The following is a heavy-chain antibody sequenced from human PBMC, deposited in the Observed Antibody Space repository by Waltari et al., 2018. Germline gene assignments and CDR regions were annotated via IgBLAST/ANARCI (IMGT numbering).Heavy chain of an antibody. D-gene: IGHD2-2*01. CDR1: DDSINRAVFY. CDR2: THQSGST. Sequence: QVQLQESGPGLVKPSQTLPLTCSVSDDSINRAVFYWSWIRQHPGKGPEWIGYTHQSGSTYYNPSLKSRVTISIDTSKNQFSLELSSVTAADTAMYFCARIYCTSTSCRILYFDYWGQGTLVTVSS. V-gene: IGHV4-31*03. J-gene: IGHJ4*02. CDR3: ARIYCTSTSCRILYFDY.